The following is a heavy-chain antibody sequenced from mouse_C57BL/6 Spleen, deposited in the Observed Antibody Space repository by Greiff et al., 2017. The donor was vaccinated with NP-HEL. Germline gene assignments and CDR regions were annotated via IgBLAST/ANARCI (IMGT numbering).Heavy chain of an antibody. CDR1: GYTFTSYW. J-gene: IGHJ4*01. Sequence: QVQLQQPGAELVKPGASVKMSCKASGYTFTSYWITWVKQRPGQGLEWIGDIYPGSGSTNYNEKFKSKATLTVDTSSSTAYMQLSSLTSEDSAVYYCARGFPYYYGSSPYAMDYWGQGTSVTVSS. V-gene: IGHV1-55*01. CDR2: IYPGSGST. D-gene: IGHD1-1*01. CDR3: ARGFPYYYGSSPYAMDY.